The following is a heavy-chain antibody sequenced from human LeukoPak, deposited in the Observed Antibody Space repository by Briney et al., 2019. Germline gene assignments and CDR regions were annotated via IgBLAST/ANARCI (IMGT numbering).Heavy chain of an antibody. J-gene: IGHJ4*02. CDR3: AREGIQLWLQLR. D-gene: IGHD5-18*01. CDR2: IYYSGST. Sequence: SETLSLTCTVSGGSISSGDYYWSWIRQPPGKGLEWIGYIYYSGSTHYNPSLKSRVTISVDTSKNQFSLKLSSVTAADTAVYYCAREGIQLWLQLRWGQGTLVTVSS. CDR1: GGSISSGDYY. V-gene: IGHV4-30-4*01.